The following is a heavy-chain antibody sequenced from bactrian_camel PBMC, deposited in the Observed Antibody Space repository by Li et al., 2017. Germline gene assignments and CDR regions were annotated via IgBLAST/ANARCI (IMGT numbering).Heavy chain of an antibody. CDR1: GFTLSSFP. D-gene: IGHD1*01. V-gene: IGHV3S31*01. J-gene: IGHJ6*01. Sequence: QLLESGGGLVQPGGSLRLSCAASGFTLSSFPVSWVRQAPGKGLEWVSSLSPAGRTYYADSVKGRFTISRDNAKNTLYLEMSSLETEDTALYFCAADGPGGWTFAYWGQGTQVTVS. CDR3: AADGPGGWTFAY. CDR2: SLSPAGRT.